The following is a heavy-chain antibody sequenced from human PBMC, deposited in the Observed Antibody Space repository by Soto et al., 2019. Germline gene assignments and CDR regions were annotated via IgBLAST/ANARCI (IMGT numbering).Heavy chain of an antibody. CDR2: IYYTGST. CDR1: GGSISIYY. CDR3: ASGYGALFDY. J-gene: IGHJ4*02. D-gene: IGHD5-12*01. Sequence: QVQLQESGPGLVKPSETLSLTCTVSGGSISIYYWSWIRQPPGKGLEWIGYIYYTGSTNSNPSLKSRVTISVDTSTNQCSLQLSSVTAADTAVYYCASGYGALFDYWGQGTLVTVSS. V-gene: IGHV4-59*08.